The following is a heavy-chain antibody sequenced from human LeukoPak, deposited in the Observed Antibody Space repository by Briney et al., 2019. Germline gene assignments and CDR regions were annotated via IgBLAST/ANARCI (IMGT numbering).Heavy chain of an antibody. CDR3: ARVGGATAVTMYFEY. J-gene: IGHJ4*02. V-gene: IGHV3-48*02. Sequence: GGSLRLSCVVSGITFSGYSMIWVRQAPGKGLEWLSFMTTSGNTIFYAESVKDRFTISRDNAKKSLYLQMNSLRDEDTAVYYCARVGGATAVTMYFEYWGQGTLVTVTS. CDR2: MTTSGNTI. CDR1: GITFSGYS. D-gene: IGHD1-26*01.